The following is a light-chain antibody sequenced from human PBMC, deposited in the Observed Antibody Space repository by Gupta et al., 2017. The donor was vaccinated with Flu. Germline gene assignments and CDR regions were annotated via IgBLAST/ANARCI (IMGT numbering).Light chain of an antibody. CDR3: VSWDDSGRDVG. V-gene: IGLV1-47*01. CDR2: RNN. Sequence: SVLNQPPSASGPPGQRVTISCPGSGSTIGSNYVFWYQPCPGTAPKLLIYRNNRRPSGVPARFSGSKYGTSAALAITGLQAEDESDYYCVSWDDSGRDVGFGGGTRLTVL. CDR1: GSTIGSNY. J-gene: IGLJ2*01.